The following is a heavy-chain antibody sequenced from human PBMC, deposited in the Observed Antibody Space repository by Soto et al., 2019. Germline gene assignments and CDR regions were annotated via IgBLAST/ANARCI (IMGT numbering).Heavy chain of an antibody. J-gene: IGHJ4*02. CDR2: LIPIFGAP. Sequence: QVQLVQSGAEVKKPGSSVKVSCTASGGTFNTYTINWVRQAPGQGLEWMGGLIPIFGAPTYAQKFQGRVTITADISTSTAYLELSSLRSDDTAVYYCAREYSSGYYYFESWGQGTLVTVSS. V-gene: IGHV1-69*06. D-gene: IGHD6-19*01. CDR1: GGTFNTYT. CDR3: AREYSSGYYYFES.